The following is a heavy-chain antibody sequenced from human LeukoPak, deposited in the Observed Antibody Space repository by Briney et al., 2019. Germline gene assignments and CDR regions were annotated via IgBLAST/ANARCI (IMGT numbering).Heavy chain of an antibody. CDR3: AAPPP. CDR1: GGSFGGYY. CDR2: ISGSGNQT. V-gene: IGHV3-23*01. J-gene: IGHJ5*02. Sequence: ETLSLTRAVYGGSFGGYYWSWLRQAPGKGLEWVSSISGSGNQTYYADSVMGRFTISRDNLKNTVYLQMNGLRVEDTAIYYCAAPPPWGQGTLVTVSS.